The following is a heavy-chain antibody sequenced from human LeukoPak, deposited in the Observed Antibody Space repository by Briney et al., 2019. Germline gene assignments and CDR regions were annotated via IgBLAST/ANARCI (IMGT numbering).Heavy chain of an antibody. V-gene: IGHV4-59*01. CDR2: IYYSGST. J-gene: IGHJ5*02. CDR3: ARAMIFGVAWGSNWFDP. D-gene: IGHD3-3*01. CDR1: GGSISSYY. Sequence: SETLSLTCTVSGGSISSYYWSWIRQPPGKGLEWIGYIYYSGSTNYNPSLKSRVTISVDTSKNQFSLKLSSVTAADTAVYYCARAMIFGVAWGSNWFDPWGLGTLVTVSS.